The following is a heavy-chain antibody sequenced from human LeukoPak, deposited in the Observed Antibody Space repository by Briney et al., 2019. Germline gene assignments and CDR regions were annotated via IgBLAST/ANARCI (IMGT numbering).Heavy chain of an antibody. CDR1: GFKFFTFA. V-gene: IGHV3-30-3*01. CDR3: AKDYDRGTIFGVVMGY. Sequence: GKSLRLSCEGSGFKFFTFAMHWVRRAPGKGLEWVAIISYDGSKKYYADSVKGRFTISRDNSKNTLYLQMNSLRAEDTAVYYCAKDYDRGTIFGVVMGYWGQGTLVTVSS. J-gene: IGHJ4*02. CDR2: ISYDGSKK. D-gene: IGHD3-3*01.